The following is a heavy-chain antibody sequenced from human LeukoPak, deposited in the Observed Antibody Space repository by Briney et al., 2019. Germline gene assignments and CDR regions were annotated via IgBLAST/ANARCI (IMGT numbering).Heavy chain of an antibody. Sequence: PGKSLRLSCAASGFRLSDDQMHWVRQAPGKGLQWVALICYDGANKAYTVSVKGRFTISRDNSKNMVYLQMTSLRFEDTGVYYCARGSHGSGVHYFVDWGQGHGNPVSS. CDR1: GFRLSDDQ. J-gene: IGHJ4*02. CDR3: ARGSHGSGVHYFVD. CDR2: ICYDGANK. D-gene: IGHD3-10*01. V-gene: IGHV3-30*10.